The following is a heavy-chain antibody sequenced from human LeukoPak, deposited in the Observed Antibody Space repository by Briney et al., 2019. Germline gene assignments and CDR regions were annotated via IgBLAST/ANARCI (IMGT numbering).Heavy chain of an antibody. J-gene: IGHJ5*02. CDR2: ISSSSSTI. Sequence: TGGSLRLSCAASGFTFSSYNMNWVRQAPGKGLEWVSYISSSSSTIYYADSVKGRFTISRDNAKNSLYLQMNSLRDEDTAVYYCARDMLLWFGESPPGDWFDPWGQGTLVTVSS. CDR1: GFTFSSYN. V-gene: IGHV3-48*02. CDR3: ARDMLLWFGESPPGDWFDP. D-gene: IGHD3-10*01.